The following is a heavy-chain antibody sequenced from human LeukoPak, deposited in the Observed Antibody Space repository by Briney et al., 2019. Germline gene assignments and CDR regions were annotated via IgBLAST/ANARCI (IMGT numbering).Heavy chain of an antibody. V-gene: IGHV3-7*01. J-gene: IGHJ6*03. Sequence: GGSLRLSCVASGYTFSSYWMSWVRQAPGKGLEWVANIKQDGSKRYYVDSVKGRFTISRDNANNSLILQMNSLRAEDTAVYYCATSPSLYCGAGNCYSYYYYHKDVWGKGTTVTVSS. CDR1: GYTFSSYW. CDR3: ATSPSLYCGAGNCYSYYYYHKDV. CDR2: IKQDGSKR. D-gene: IGHD2-15*01.